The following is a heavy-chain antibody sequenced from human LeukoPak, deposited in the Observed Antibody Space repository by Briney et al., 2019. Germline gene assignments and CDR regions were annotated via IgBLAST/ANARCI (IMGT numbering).Heavy chain of an antibody. CDR3: ARESGGDWGYFDD. V-gene: IGHV3-23*01. CDR1: GFTFSDKA. CDR2: TTQSGESS. Sequence: GGSLRLSCVASGFTFSDKAMSWVRQAPGMGLEWVTSTTQSGESSGYADSVKGRFTISRDNSKNTLFLQMDSLRVEDTAIYYCARESGGDWGYFDDWGQGTLVTVSS. D-gene: IGHD2-21*02. J-gene: IGHJ4*02.